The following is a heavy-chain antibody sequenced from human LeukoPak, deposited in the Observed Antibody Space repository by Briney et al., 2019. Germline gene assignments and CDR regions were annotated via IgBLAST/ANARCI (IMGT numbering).Heavy chain of an antibody. CDR3: AKSSQDWLVHNDY. CDR2: ISGSGGTT. J-gene: IGHJ4*02. D-gene: IGHD6-19*01. Sequence: GGSLRLSCTASGLTFSSYAMSWVRQAPGKGLEWVSGISGSGGTTYYADSVKGRFTISRDNSKNTVYLQMNSLRAEDTAVYYCAKSSQDWLVHNDYWGQGTLVTVSS. CDR1: GLTFSSYA. V-gene: IGHV3-23*01.